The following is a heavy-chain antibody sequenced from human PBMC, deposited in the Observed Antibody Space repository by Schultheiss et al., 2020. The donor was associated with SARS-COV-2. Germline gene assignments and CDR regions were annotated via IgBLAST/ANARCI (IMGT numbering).Heavy chain of an antibody. CDR3: ARGWGSNVHFSWFDP. D-gene: IGHD3-16*01. J-gene: IGHJ5*02. CDR1: GFTFSSYA. Sequence: GESLKISCAASGFTFSSYAMSWVRQAPGKGLEWVSAIGTAGDTYYPGSVKGRFTISRENAKNSLYLQMNSLRAGDTAVYYCARGWGSNVHFSWFDPWGQGTLVTVSS. V-gene: IGHV3-13*01. CDR2: IGTAGDT.